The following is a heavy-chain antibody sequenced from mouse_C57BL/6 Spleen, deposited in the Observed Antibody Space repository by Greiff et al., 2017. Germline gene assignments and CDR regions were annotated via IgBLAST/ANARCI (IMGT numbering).Heavy chain of an antibody. CDR3: TRDGYDEGMDY. Sequence: EVMLVESGEGLVKPGGSLKLSCAASGFTFSSYAMSWVRQTPEKRLEWVAYISRGGDYIYYADTVKGRFPISRDNARNTLYLQMSSLKSEDTAMYYCTRDGYDEGMDYWGQGTSVTVSS. J-gene: IGHJ4*01. CDR1: GFTFSSYA. CDR2: ISRGGDYI. V-gene: IGHV5-9-1*02. D-gene: IGHD2-2*01.